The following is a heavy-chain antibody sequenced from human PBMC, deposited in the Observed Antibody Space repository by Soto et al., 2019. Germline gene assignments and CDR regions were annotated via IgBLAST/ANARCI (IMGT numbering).Heavy chain of an antibody. V-gene: IGHV2-70*01. J-gene: IGHJ4*02. CDR2: IDWGDDK. D-gene: IGHD2-15*01. CDR1: GFSLSTSGMC. CDR3: ARVVGAALDY. Sequence: SGPTLVNPTQTLTLTCTFSGFSLSTSGMCVSWIRQPPGKALEWLALIDWGDDKYYRASLKTRLTISKGTSKNQVVLTMTNMDPVDTATYYCARVVGAALDYWGQGTLVTVSS.